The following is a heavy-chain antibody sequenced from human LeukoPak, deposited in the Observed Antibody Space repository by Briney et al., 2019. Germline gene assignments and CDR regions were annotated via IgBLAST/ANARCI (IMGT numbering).Heavy chain of an antibody. D-gene: IGHD2-15*01. CDR2: IYPGDSDT. V-gene: IGHV5-51*01. CDR3: ARTDAVVTQFTLYYFDY. J-gene: IGHJ4*02. Sequence: LGESLKISCKGSGYSFTSYWIGWVRQMPGKGLEWMGIIYPGDSDTRYSPSFQGQVTISADKSISTAYLQWSSLKASDTAMYYCARTDAVVTQFTLYYFDYWGQGTLVTVSS. CDR1: GYSFTSYW.